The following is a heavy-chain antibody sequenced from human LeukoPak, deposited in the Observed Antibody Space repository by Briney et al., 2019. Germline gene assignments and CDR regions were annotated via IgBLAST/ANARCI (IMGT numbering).Heavy chain of an antibody. D-gene: IGHD6-19*01. CDR1: GGSISSYY. V-gene: IGHV4-39*07. CDR2: IYYSGST. Sequence: SETLSLTCTVSGGSISSYYWSWIRQPPGKGLEWIGSIYYSGSTYYNPSLKSRVTISVDTSKNQFSLKLSSVTAADTAVYYCARLGDEWLVLDYWGQGTLVTVSS. J-gene: IGHJ4*02. CDR3: ARLGDEWLVLDY.